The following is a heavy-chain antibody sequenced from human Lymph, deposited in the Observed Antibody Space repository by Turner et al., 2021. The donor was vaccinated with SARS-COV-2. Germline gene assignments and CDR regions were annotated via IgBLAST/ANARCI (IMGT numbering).Heavy chain of an antibody. CDR2: ISPILGIA. D-gene: IGHD1-26*01. V-gene: IGHV1-69*04. CDR1: GGTFSSYA. CDR3: ARGRLDSFGGGYYSWFDP. J-gene: IGHJ5*02. Sequence: QVQLVQSVAEVKKPGSSLKVSCKAFGGTFSSYALNWVRQAPGQGLEWMGRISPILGIANDAKKFQGRVTITADKSKSTAYMELSRLRSEDTAVYYCARGRLDSFGGGYYSWFDPWGQGTLVTVSS.